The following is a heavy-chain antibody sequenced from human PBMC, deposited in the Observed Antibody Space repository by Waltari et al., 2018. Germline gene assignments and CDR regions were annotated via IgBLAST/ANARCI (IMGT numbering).Heavy chain of an antibody. Sequence: QVQLQESGPGLVKPSETLSLTCTVSGGSISSYYWSWIRQPPGKGLGWIGYIYHSGGTNYNPSLTRRVTISVDTSKNQFSLKLSAVTAADTAVYYCARGGWHYFDYWGQGTLVTVSS. CDR2: IYHSGGT. J-gene: IGHJ4*02. V-gene: IGHV4-59*01. CDR3: ARGGWHYFDY. D-gene: IGHD2-15*01. CDR1: GGSISSYY.